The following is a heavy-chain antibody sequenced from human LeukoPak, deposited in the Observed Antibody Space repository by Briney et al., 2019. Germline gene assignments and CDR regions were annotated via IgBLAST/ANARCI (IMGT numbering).Heavy chain of an antibody. CDR1: GGSISSYY. CDR3: ARAKVDYYYYYMDV. CDR2: IYTSGST. V-gene: IGHV4-4*07. J-gene: IGHJ6*03. Sequence: ASETLSLTCTVSGGSISSYYWSWIRQPAGKGLEWIGRIYTSGSTNYNPSLKSRVTMSVDTSKNQFSLKLSSVTAADTAVYYCARAKVDYYYYYMDVWGKGTTVTVSS.